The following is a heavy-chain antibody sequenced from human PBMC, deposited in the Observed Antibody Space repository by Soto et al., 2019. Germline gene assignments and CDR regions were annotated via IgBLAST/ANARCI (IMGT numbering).Heavy chain of an antibody. CDR1: GGSFSDDY. V-gene: IGHV4-34*01. J-gene: IGHJ6*02. CDR3: ARVPVRKYYVFGSDNNYYFGMDV. D-gene: IGHD3-10*01. CDR2: INDSGST. Sequence: SETLSLTCAVDGGSFSDDYWSWSRQPPGKGLEWIGEINDSGSTKYNPSLKSRVTISVDTSKNQFSLNLSSVTAADTAVYYCARVPVRKYYVFGSDNNYYFGMDVWGQGTSVTVSS.